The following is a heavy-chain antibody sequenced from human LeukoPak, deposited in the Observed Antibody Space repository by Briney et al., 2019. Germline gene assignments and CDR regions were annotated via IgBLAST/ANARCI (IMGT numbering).Heavy chain of an antibody. CDR3: ARERTGSGNWYLDL. CDR2: ISASGDVT. D-gene: IGHD3-10*01. Sequence: PGGSLRLSCEASRFSFSAYPMGWVRRAPGKGLEWVSGISASGDVTFHADPVKGRFTISRDNAKNTLYLQMNSLRAEDTAVYYCARERTGSGNWYLDLWGRGTLVTVSS. V-gene: IGHV3-23*01. CDR1: RFSFSAYP. J-gene: IGHJ2*01.